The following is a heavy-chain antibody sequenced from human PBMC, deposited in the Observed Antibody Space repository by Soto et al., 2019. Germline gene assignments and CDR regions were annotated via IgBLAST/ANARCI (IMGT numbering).Heavy chain of an antibody. Sequence: GSLRLSCAAGGCTFGSYSMNWVRQAPGNGLEWISYISGSSTTIYYADSVKGRFTISRDNAKTSLYLQMNSLRDEDTAVYYCAGRIGKADYWGQGPLVTVSS. CDR3: AGRIGKADY. V-gene: IGHV3-48*02. CDR1: GCTFGSYS. CDR2: ISGSSTTI. D-gene: IGHD2-15*01. J-gene: IGHJ4*02.